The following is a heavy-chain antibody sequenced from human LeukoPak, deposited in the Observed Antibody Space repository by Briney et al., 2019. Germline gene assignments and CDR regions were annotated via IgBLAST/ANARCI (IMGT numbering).Heavy chain of an antibody. CDR1: GFSLNTADVG. CDR2: ISRDDDQ. J-gene: IGHJ5*02. Sequence: SGPTLVKPTETLTLTCTFSGFSLNTADVGVGWIRQPPGKALEWLALISRDDDQRYSPSLGNRLTITKNTSNNQVVLTLTHMDPVDTATYYCAHTGSPHGEDWFDPWDQGTLVTVSS. CDR3: AHTGSPHGEDWFDP. V-gene: IGHV2-5*02. D-gene: IGHD3-10*01.